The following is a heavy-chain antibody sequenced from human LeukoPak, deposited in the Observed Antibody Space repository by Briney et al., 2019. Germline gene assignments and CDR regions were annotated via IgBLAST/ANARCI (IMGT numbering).Heavy chain of an antibody. Sequence: PSETLSLTCTVSGGSISSYYWSWIRQPPGKGLEWIGYIYYSGSTNYNPSLKSRVTISVDTSKNQFSLKLSSVTAADTAVYYCARGISTVDTAMVSLSWFDPWGQGTLVTVSS. CDR1: GGSISSYY. CDR2: IYYSGST. J-gene: IGHJ5*02. V-gene: IGHV4-59*12. CDR3: ARGISTVDTAMVSLSWFDP. D-gene: IGHD5-18*01.